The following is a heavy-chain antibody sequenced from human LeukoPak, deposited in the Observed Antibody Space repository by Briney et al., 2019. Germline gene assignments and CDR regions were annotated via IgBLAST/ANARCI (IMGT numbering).Heavy chain of an antibody. J-gene: IGHJ5*02. CDR1: GGSISSSSYY. CDR2: IYYSGST. CDR3: ARFASDWTNNWFDP. Sequence: SETLSLTCTVSGGSISSSSYYWGWIRQPPGKGLEWIGSIYYSGSTYYNPSLKSRVTISVDTSKNQFSLKLSSVTAADTAVYYCARFASDWTNNWFDPWGQGTLVTVSS. D-gene: IGHD3/OR15-3a*01. V-gene: IGHV4-39*01.